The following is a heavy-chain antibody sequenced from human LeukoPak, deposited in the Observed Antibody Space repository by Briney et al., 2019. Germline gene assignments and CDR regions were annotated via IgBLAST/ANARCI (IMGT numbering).Heavy chain of an antibody. CDR2: ISYDGSNK. V-gene: IGHV3-30-3*01. CDR1: GFTFSSYT. D-gene: IGHD1-20*01. CDR3: ARDFGLTGKVDY. Sequence: GGSLRLSCAASGFTFSSYTMHWVRQAPGKGLEWVAVISYDGSNKYYADSVKGRFTISRDNSKNTLDLQMNSLRAEDTAVYYCARDFGLTGKVDYWGQGTLVTVSS. J-gene: IGHJ4*02.